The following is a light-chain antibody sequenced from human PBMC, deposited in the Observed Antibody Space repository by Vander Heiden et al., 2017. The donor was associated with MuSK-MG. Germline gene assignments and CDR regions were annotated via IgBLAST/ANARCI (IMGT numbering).Light chain of an antibody. V-gene: IGLV2-23*01. CDR1: SSDVGSYNL. Sequence: LTQPASESGSPGQSITISCTGTSSDVGSYNLVSWYQQHPGKAPKLMIYEGSKRPSGVSNRFSGSKSGNTASLTISGLQAEDEADYYCCSYAGSSALYVFGTGTKVTVL. CDR3: CSYAGSSALYV. J-gene: IGLJ1*01. CDR2: EGS.